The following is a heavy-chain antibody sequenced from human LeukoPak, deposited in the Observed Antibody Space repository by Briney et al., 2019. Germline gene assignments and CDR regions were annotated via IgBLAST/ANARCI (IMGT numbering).Heavy chain of an antibody. Sequence: GGSLRLSCAASGFTFSSYSMNWVRQAPGKGLEWVSSISSSSSYIYYADSVKGRFTISRDNAKNSLYLQMNSLRAEDTAVYYCASYDKTTVTNPLDYWGQGTLVTVSS. CDR3: ASYDKTTVTNPLDY. D-gene: IGHD4-17*01. J-gene: IGHJ4*02. CDR1: GFTFSSYS. V-gene: IGHV3-21*01. CDR2: ISSSSSYI.